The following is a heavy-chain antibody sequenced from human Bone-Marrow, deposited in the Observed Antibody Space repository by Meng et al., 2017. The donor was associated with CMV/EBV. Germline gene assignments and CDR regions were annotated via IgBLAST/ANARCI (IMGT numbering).Heavy chain of an antibody. Sequence: GESLKISCAASGFSFSDYGMHWVRQAPGKGLEWVTFIRLDSSDKYYADSVKGRYTISRDNSKKTLSLQMNSLRTEDTAVYYCVKDHSGSSHGIFDYWGQGKLVNVAS. D-gene: IGHD1-26*01. V-gene: IGHV3-30*02. J-gene: IGHJ4*02. CDR2: IRLDSSDK. CDR3: VKDHSGSSHGIFDY. CDR1: GFSFSDYG.